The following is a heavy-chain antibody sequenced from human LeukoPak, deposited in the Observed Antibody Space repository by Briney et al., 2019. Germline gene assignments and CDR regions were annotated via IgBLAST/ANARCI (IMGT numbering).Heavy chain of an antibody. CDR2: LSGLGDNT. J-gene: IGHJ4*02. CDR3: ARDRVKTTYYYGSGGDY. V-gene: IGHV3-20*04. Sequence: GGSLRLSCAASGFTFDDYGMSWVRQAPGKGLEWVSALSGLGDNTYYADSVKGRFTISRDNAKNSLYLQMNSLRAEDTAVYYCARDRVKTTYYYGSGGDYWGQGTLVTVSS. CDR1: GFTFDDYG. D-gene: IGHD3-10*01.